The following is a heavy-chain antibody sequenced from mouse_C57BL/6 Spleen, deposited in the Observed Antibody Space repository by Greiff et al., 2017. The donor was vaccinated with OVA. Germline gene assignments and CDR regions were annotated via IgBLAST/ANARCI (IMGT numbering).Heavy chain of an antibody. CDR3: ATGGDGYDGDYYAMDY. D-gene: IGHD2-2*01. CDR2: INPNYGTT. CDR1: GYSFTDYN. Sequence: EAQLQQSGPELVKPGASVKISCKASGYSFTDYNMNWVKQRNGKSLEWIGVINPNYGTTSYNQKFKGKATLTVDQSSSTAYMQRNSLTSEDSAVYYCATGGDGYDGDYYAMDYWGQGTSVTVSS. J-gene: IGHJ4*01. V-gene: IGHV1-39*01.